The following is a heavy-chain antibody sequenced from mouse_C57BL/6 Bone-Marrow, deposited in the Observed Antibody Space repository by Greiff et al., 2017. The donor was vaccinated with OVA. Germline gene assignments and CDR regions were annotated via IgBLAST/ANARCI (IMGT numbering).Heavy chain of an antibody. V-gene: IGHV3-6*01. CDR3: ARARELPAWCAY. CDR2: ISYDGSN. D-gene: IGHD2-1*01. CDR1: GYSITSGYY. J-gene: IGHJ3*01. Sequence: EVKLVESGPGLVKPSQSLSLTCSVTGYSITSGYYWNWIRQFPGNKLEWMGYISYDGSNNYNPSLKNRISITRDTSKNQFFLKLNAVTTEDTATYYCARARELPAWCAYWGQGTLVTVSA.